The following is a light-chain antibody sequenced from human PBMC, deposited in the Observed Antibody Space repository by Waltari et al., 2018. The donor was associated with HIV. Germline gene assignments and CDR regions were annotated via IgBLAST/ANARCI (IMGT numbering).Light chain of an antibody. V-gene: IGKV1-8*01. CDR1: QGISSY. CDR3: QQYYSYPWT. Sequence: AIRMTQSPSSFSASTGDRVTIPCRASQGISSYLAWYQQKPGKAPKLLIYAASTLQSGVPSRFSGSGSGTDFTLTISCLQSEDFATYYCQQYYSYPWTFGQGTKVEIK. CDR2: AAS. J-gene: IGKJ1*01.